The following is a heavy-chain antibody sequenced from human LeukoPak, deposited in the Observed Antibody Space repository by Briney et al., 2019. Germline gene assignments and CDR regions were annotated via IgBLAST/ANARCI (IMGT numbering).Heavy chain of an antibody. J-gene: IGHJ4*02. CDR1: GFTFSSYS. CDR3: ARDLSVSSYCSGGSCSL. CDR2: ISSTSSYM. Sequence: PGGSLRLSCAASGFTFSSYSMNWVRQAPGKGLEWVSSISSTSSYMYYADSVKGRFTISRDNARNSLYLEMNSLRAEDTAVYYCARDLSVSSYCSGGSCSLWGQGTLVTVSS. D-gene: IGHD2-15*01. V-gene: IGHV3-21*01.